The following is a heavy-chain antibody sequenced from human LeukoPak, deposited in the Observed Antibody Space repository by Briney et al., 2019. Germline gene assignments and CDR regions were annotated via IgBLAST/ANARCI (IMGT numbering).Heavy chain of an antibody. Sequence: SQTLSLTCTVSGGSISSGSYYWSWIRQPAGKGLEWIGRIYTSGSTNYNPSLKSRVTISVDTSKNQFSLKLSSVTAADTAVYYCARGRQQLSSWGQGTLVTVSS. CDR2: IYTSGST. D-gene: IGHD6-13*01. CDR1: GGSISSGSYY. CDR3: ARGRQQLSS. J-gene: IGHJ5*02. V-gene: IGHV4-61*02.